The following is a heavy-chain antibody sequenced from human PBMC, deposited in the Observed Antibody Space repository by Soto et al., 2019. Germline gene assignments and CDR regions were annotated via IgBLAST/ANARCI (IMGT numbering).Heavy chain of an antibody. CDR2: ISYDGSNK. Sequence: GGSLRLSCAASGFTFSSYGMHWVRQAPGKGLEWVAVISYDGSNKYYADSVKGRFTISRDNSKNTLYLQMNSLRAEDTAVYYCAKERFRGVVAAPPSFAPWGRVTLVTVSS. D-gene: IGHD2-15*01. CDR1: GFTFSSYG. J-gene: IGHJ5*02. CDR3: AKERFRGVVAAPPSFAP. V-gene: IGHV3-30*18.